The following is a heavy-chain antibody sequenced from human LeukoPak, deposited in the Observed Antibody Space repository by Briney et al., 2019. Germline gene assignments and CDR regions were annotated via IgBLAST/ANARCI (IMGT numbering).Heavy chain of an antibody. CDR3: AKDAGYGAMVGTPDY. Sequence: GGSLRLSCAASGFTFSSYSMNWVRQAPGKGLEWVSSISSSSYIYYADSVKGRFTISRDNSKNTLYLQMNSLRAEDTAVYYCAKDAGYGAMVGTPDYWGQGTLVTVSS. CDR1: GFTFSSYS. D-gene: IGHD5-18*01. V-gene: IGHV3-21*04. CDR2: ISSSSYI. J-gene: IGHJ4*02.